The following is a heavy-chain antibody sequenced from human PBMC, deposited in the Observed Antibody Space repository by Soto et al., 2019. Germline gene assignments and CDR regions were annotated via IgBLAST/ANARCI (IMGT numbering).Heavy chain of an antibody. V-gene: IGHV1-8*01. CDR3: ARYQIGEGFTA. Sequence: GASVQVSCKASGYTYTNLDINWVRQASGQGLEWMGWMNPHSDTGFAQKFQGRVTLTRDTPTSTVYMELTSLRFDDTAVYYCARYQIGEGFTAWGQGTPVTVSS. CDR1: GYTYTNLD. CDR2: MNPHSDT. J-gene: IGHJ5*02.